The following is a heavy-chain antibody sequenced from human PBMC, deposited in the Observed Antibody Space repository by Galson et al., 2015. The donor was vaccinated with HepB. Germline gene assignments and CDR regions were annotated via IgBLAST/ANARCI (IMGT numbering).Heavy chain of an antibody. V-gene: IGHV3-9*01. Sequence: SLRLSCAASGFTFDDYAMHWVRQAPGKGLEWVSGISWSSGSIDYADSVKGRFTISRDNARNSLYLQMNSLRAEDTALYYCAKALAQSSSWYGRGDYGMDVWGQGTTVTVSS. CDR2: ISWSSGSI. J-gene: IGHJ6*02. CDR3: AKALAQSSSWYGRGDYGMDV. D-gene: IGHD6-13*01. CDR1: GFTFDDYA.